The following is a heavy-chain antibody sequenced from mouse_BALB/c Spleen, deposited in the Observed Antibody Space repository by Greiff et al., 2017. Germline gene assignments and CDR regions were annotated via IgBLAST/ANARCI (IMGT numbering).Heavy chain of an antibody. CDR2: INPGSGGT. V-gene: IGHV1-54*01. CDR1: GYAFTNYL. D-gene: IGHD1-1*01. Sequence: QVHVKQSGAELVRPGTSVKVSCKASGYAFTNYLIEWVKQRPGQGLEWIGVINPGSGGTNYNEKFKGKATLTADKSSSTAYMQLSSLTSDDSAVYFCARRSPDYGSPFAYWGQGTLVTVSA. J-gene: IGHJ3*01. CDR3: ARRSPDYGSPFAY.